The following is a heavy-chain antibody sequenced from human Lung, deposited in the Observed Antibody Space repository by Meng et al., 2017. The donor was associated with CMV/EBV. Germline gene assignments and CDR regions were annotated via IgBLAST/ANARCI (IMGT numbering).Heavy chain of an antibody. D-gene: IGHD2-15*01. V-gene: IGHV1-2*02. CDR3: VRVKRYCTGGTCSSTGYYGMDV. Sequence: ASVKVSCKASGYNFTAYYIHWVRQAPGQGLEWMGWINPKSGGTNYAQKFQGRITMTGDTSITTAYMELSRLRSDDMAVYHCVRVKRYCTGGTCSSTGYYGMDVWXQGTTVXVSS. CDR1: GYNFTAYY. J-gene: IGHJ6*02. CDR2: INPKSGGT.